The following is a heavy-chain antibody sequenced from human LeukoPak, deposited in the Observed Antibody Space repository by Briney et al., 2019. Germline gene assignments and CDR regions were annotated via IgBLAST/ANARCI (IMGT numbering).Heavy chain of an antibody. J-gene: IGHJ3*02. Sequence: PSETLSLTCTVSGGSISSYYWSWIRQPPGKGLEWIGYIFYSGSGSTNYDPSLKSRVTISVDTSKNQFSLKLSSVTTADTAVYYCARISLTMRDAFDIWGQGTTVTVST. CDR2: IFYSGSGST. CDR3: ARISLTMRDAFDI. CDR1: GGSISSYY. D-gene: IGHD4/OR15-4a*01. V-gene: IGHV4-59*01.